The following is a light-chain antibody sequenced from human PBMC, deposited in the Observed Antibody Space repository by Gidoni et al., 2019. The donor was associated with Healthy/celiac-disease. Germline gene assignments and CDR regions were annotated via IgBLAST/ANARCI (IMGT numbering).Light chain of an antibody. CDR2: DAS. Sequence: DIQMTQSPSSLSASVGDRVTITCQASQDISNYVNWYQQKPGKAPKLLIYDASNLETGVPSRFSGSGSGTDFTFTISSLQPEDIATYYCQQYDNRPVTFGQGTKVEIK. CDR3: QQYDNRPVT. J-gene: IGKJ1*01. V-gene: IGKV1-33*01. CDR1: QDISNY.